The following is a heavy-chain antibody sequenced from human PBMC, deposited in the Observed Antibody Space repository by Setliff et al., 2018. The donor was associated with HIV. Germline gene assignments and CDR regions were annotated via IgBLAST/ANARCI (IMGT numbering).Heavy chain of an antibody. J-gene: IGHJ4*02. V-gene: IGHV1-46*04. CDR3: ATEYDSLDS. D-gene: IGHD3-16*01. CDR1: GYSFTNHY. CDR2: LHPGGRRT. Sequence: ASVKVSCKPSGYSFTNHYMHWVRQAPGQGLEWMGILHPGGRRTGYSQRLQGRVTLTGDTSTSTVYMELSSLKSEDTAVYYCATEYDSLDSWGQGTLVTVSS.